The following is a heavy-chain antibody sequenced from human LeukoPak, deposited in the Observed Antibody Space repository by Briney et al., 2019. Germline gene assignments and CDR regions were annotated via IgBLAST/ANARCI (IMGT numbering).Heavy chain of an antibody. CDR1: GYSFTSYW. CDR3: ARSKTPSSPSYYYYYGMDV. Sequence: GESLKISCKGSGYSFTSYWIGWVRQMPGKGLEWMGIIYPGDSDTRYSPPFQGQVTISADKSISTAYLQWSSLKASDTAMYYCARSKTPSSPSYYYYYGMDVWGQGTTVTVSS. V-gene: IGHV5-51*01. CDR2: IYPGDSDT. J-gene: IGHJ6*02.